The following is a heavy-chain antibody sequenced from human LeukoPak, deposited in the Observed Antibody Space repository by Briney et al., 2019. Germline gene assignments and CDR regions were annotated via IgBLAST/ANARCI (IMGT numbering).Heavy chain of an antibody. V-gene: IGHV1-69*05. CDR1: GGTFSSYA. CDR2: IIPIFGTA. Sequence: ASVKVSCKASGGTFSSYAISWVRQAPGQGLEWMGGIIPIFGTANYAQKFQGRVTITTDESTSTAYMELSSLRSEDTAVYYCAREATITVAGAFDIWGQGTMVTVSS. CDR3: AREATITVAGAFDI. D-gene: IGHD6-19*01. J-gene: IGHJ3*02.